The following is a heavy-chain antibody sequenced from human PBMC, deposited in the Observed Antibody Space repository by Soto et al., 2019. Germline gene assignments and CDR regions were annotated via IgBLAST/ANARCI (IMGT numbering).Heavy chain of an antibody. Sequence: GDSLKLSCKGSGYSFTSYWISWVRQMPVKGLEWTGRIDPGDTNTDYSPSFKGQVTISADKFMRTAYLQWSSLKASDTAMYYCARHRNHKDFWSGYPLDYWGQGTLVTVSS. V-gene: IGHV5-10-1*04. J-gene: IGHJ4*02. D-gene: IGHD3-3*01. CDR2: IDPGDTNT. CDR3: ARHRNHKDFWSGYPLDY. CDR1: GYSFTSYW.